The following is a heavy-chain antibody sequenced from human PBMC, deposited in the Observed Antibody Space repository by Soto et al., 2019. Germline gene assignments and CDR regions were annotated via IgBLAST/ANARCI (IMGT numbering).Heavy chain of an antibody. V-gene: IGHV3-9*01. Sequence: EVQLVESGGGLVQPGRSLRLSCAASGFTFDDYAMHWVRQAPGKGLEWVAGISWNSGSIGYADSVKGRFTNSRDNAKNWLYQRMNGLRAEDTALYYCAKDISDSGYDYSTIFDYWCQGTLVTVSS. CDR1: GFTFDDYA. CDR2: ISWNSGSI. J-gene: IGHJ4*02. D-gene: IGHD5-12*01. CDR3: AKDISDSGYDYSTIFDY.